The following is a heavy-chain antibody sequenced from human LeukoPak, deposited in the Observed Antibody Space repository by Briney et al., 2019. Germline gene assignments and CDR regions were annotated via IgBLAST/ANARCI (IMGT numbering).Heavy chain of an antibody. J-gene: IGHJ6*03. V-gene: IGHV1-2*02. Sequence: ASVKVSCKASGYTFTGYYMHWVRQAPGQGLEWMGWTNPNSGGRNYAQKFQCRVTMNRDRSISAAYMELRRLRSDDTAVYYCARARDRVGYSGYANYYYMDVWGKGTTVTVSS. CDR2: TNPNSGGR. CDR3: ARARDRVGYSGYANYYYMDV. CDR1: GYTFTGYY. D-gene: IGHD5-12*01.